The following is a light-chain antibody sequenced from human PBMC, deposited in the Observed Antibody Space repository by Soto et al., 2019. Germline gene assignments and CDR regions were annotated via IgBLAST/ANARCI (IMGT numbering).Light chain of an antibody. J-gene: IGKJ2*01. V-gene: IGKV3-20*01. CDR3: QQYGSSPMYT. Sequence: EIVLTQSPGTLSLSPGERATLSCRASQSVSSSYLAWYQQKPGQAPSLLIYGASSRATGIPDRFSGSGSGTDFTRTISRLEPEDFAVYYCQQYGSSPMYTFGQGTKLEIK. CDR1: QSVSSSY. CDR2: GAS.